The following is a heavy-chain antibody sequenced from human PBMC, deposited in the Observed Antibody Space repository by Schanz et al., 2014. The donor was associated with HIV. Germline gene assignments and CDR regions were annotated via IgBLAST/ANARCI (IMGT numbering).Heavy chain of an antibody. CDR1: GFSFSDYY. J-gene: IGHJ4*02. Sequence: QVQLVESGGGLVKPGGSLRLSCAASGFSFSDYYMSWIRQAPGKGLEWVSYISSTGNTIYYVDSVKGRFTISRDNSKNTLYLQMNRLRAEDTALYFCANDPELTTITGYFDSWGQGTLVTVSS. CDR2: ISSTGNTI. CDR3: ANDPELTTITGYFDS. D-gene: IGHD4-4*01. V-gene: IGHV3-11*01.